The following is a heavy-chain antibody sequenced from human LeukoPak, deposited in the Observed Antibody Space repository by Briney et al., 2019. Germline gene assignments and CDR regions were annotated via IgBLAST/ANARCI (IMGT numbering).Heavy chain of an antibody. Sequence: ASVKVSCKVSGYTLTELSMHWVRQAPGKGLEWMGMINPSGGSTNYAQTFQGRVTMTRDMSTSTVYMELSSLRSEDTAVYYCARVHHYFDIAFDYWGQGTLVTVSS. CDR2: INPSGGST. J-gene: IGHJ4*02. D-gene: IGHD3-22*01. CDR1: GYTLTELS. CDR3: ARVHHYFDIAFDY. V-gene: IGHV1-46*01.